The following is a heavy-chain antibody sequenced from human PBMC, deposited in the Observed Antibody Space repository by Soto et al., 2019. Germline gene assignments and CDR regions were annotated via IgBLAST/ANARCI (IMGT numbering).Heavy chain of an antibody. CDR1: GDSIGGFY. Sequence: PSETLSLTCTVSGDSIGGFYWSWIRQPPGKGLQWIGNVYYTGTTDYNPSLRSRVTISLDMSKNQFSLKLSSVTAADQAVYYCATEMISTSRHYYYGMGVWGHGTTVTVSS. V-gene: IGHV4-59*03. CDR2: VYYTGTT. D-gene: IGHD3-22*01. CDR3: ATEMISTSRHYYYGMGV. J-gene: IGHJ6*02.